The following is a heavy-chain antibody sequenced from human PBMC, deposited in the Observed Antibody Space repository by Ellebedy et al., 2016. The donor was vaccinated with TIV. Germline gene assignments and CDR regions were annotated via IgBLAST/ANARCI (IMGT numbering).Heavy chain of an antibody. CDR3: ARDVWGGGWA. Sequence: GESLKISCEASGFTFSRNWISWFRLAPGKGLEWVANIKQDGSEKYYVDSVKGRFTISRDNAKNSVYLQLISLGAEDTAVYYCARDVWGGGWAWGQGTPVTVSS. CDR1: GFTFSRNW. D-gene: IGHD6-19*01. CDR2: IKQDGSEK. V-gene: IGHV3-7*01. J-gene: IGHJ5*02.